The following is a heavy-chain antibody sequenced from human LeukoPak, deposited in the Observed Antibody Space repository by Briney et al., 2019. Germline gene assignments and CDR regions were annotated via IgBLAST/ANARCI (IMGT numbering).Heavy chain of an antibody. Sequence: SETLSLTCAVSGYSISSGYYWGWIRQPPGKGLEWIGNISHTGSTYCNPSLKSRVTISVDTSKNQFSLKLSSVTAADTATYYCAAGGDRAKAGYWGHGTLVTVSS. D-gene: IGHD3-16*01. J-gene: IGHJ4*01. V-gene: IGHV4-38-2*01. CDR3: AAGGDRAKAGY. CDR1: GYSISSGYY. CDR2: ISHTGST.